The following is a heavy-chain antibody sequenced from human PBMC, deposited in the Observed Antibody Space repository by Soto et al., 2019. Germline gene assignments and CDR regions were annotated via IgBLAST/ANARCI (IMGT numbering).Heavy chain of an antibody. J-gene: IGHJ4*02. CDR1: GGSISSYY. Sequence: LETLSLTCTVSGGSISSYYWSWIRQPPGKGLEWIGYIYYSGSTNYNPSLKSRVTISVDTSKNQFSLKLSSVTAADTAVYYCARVGPQYNWNYYFDYWGQGTLVTVSS. D-gene: IGHD1-7*01. CDR3: ARVGPQYNWNYYFDY. V-gene: IGHV4-59*01. CDR2: IYYSGST.